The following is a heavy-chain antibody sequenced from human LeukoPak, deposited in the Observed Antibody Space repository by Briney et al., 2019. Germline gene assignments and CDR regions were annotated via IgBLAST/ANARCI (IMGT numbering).Heavy chain of an antibody. CDR3: ARDGVVDIVVVPAAMFDY. D-gene: IGHD2-2*01. V-gene: IGHV3-30-3*01. CDR2: ISYDGSSK. CDR1: GFTFSSYA. Sequence: GRSLRRSCAASGFTFSSYAMHWVRQAPGKGLEWVAVISYDGSSKYYADSVKGRFTISRDNSKNTLYLQMNSLRAEDTAVYYCARDGVVDIVVVPAAMFDYWGQGTLVTVSS. J-gene: IGHJ4*02.